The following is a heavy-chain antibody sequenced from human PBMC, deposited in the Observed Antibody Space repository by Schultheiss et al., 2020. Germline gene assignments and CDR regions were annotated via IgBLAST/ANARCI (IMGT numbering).Heavy chain of an antibody. CDR2: ITGSADST. Sequence: WGSLRLSCAASGFTFSSYAMSWVRQAPGRGLEWVSSITGSADSTYYADSVKGRFTISRDNSKNTLYLQMNSLRAEDTAVYYCAKDDGDIVATNDAFDIWGQGTTVTVSS. CDR1: GFTFSSYA. D-gene: IGHD5-12*01. CDR3: AKDDGDIVATNDAFDI. J-gene: IGHJ3*02. V-gene: IGHV3-23*01.